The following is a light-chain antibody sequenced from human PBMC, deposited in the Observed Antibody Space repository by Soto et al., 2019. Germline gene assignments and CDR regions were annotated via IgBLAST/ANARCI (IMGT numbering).Light chain of an antibody. J-gene: IGLJ2*01. Sequence: QSVLTQPPSVSGAPGQRVTISCTGSSSNIGAGYDVHWYQQLPGTAPKLLIYGNTNRPSGVPDQFSGSKSGTSASLAITGLQAEDEAHYYCQSNDSSLNVIFGGGTKLTVL. CDR3: QSNDSSLNVI. V-gene: IGLV1-40*01. CDR1: SSNIGAGYD. CDR2: GNT.